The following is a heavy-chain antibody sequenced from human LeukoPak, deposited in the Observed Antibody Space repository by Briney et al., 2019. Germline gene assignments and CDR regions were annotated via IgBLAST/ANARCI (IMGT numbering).Heavy chain of an antibody. Sequence: ASVKVSCKASGYTFTSYYMHWVRQAPGQGLEWMGIINPSGGSTSYAQKFQGRVTMTRDMSTSTVYTELSSLRSEDTAVYYCARGGIAAAGTDFDYFDYWGQGTLVTVSS. CDR2: INPSGGST. J-gene: IGHJ4*02. V-gene: IGHV1-46*01. CDR3: ARGGIAAAGTDFDYFDY. CDR1: GYTFTSYY. D-gene: IGHD6-13*01.